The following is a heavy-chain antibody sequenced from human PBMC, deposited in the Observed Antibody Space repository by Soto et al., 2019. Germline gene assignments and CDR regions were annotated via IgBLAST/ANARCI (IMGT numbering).Heavy chain of an antibody. J-gene: IGHJ5*02. CDR2: ISAYNGNT. Sequence: ASVKVSCKASGYTFTSYGISWVRQAPGQGLEWMGWISAYNGNTNYAQKLQGRVTMTTDTSTSTAYMELRGLRSDDTAVYYCAKDLYDFWSGYYNTPNWFDPWGQGTLVTVSS. V-gene: IGHV1-18*04. CDR1: GYTFTSYG. D-gene: IGHD3-3*01. CDR3: AKDLYDFWSGYYNTPNWFDP.